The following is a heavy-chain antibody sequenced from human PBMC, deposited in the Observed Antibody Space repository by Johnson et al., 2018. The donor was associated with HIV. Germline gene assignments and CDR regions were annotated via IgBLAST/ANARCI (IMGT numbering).Heavy chain of an antibody. CDR1: GFTFSS. D-gene: IGHD4-17*01. CDR3: ATWKDYGDYSGRAGDAFDI. CDR2: ISHDGSNK. V-gene: IGHV3-30*04. Sequence: QVQLVESGGGVVQSGRSLRLSCAASGFTFSSMHWDRQAPGKGLEWVAVISHDGSNKYYADYVKGRFTISRDNSKNTLYLQMNSLRAEDTAVYYCATWKDYGDYSGRAGDAFDIWGQGTMVTVSS. J-gene: IGHJ3*02.